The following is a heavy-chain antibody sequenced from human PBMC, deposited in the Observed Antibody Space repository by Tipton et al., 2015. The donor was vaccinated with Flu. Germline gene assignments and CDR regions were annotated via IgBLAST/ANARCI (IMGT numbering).Heavy chain of an antibody. CDR2: IRHDESDK. J-gene: IGHJ4*02. Sequence: SLRLSCAASGFMFSGYGMHWVRQAPGKGLEWVAFIRHDESDKYYADSVKGRFTISRDNSKNVLYLAINSLRTEDTAVYYCAKDGWDTSGWYPFDYWGQGTLVTVSS. CDR1: GFMFSGYG. V-gene: IGHV3-30*02. CDR3: AKDGWDTSGWYPFDY. D-gene: IGHD6-19*01.